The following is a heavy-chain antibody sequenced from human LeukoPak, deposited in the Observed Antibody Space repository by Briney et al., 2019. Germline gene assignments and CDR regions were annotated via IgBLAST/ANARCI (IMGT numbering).Heavy chain of an antibody. CDR1: GFTVSSNY. V-gene: IGHV3-53*01. J-gene: IGHJ3*02. D-gene: IGHD1-26*01. Sequence: PGGSLRLSCAASGFTVSSNYMSFVRQAPGKGLEWVSIIYSGGSTFYADSVKGRFTISRDNSKNTLYLQMNSLRAEDTAVYYCARGGSYLSAFDIWGQGTMVTVSS. CDR3: ARGGSYLSAFDI. CDR2: IYSGGST.